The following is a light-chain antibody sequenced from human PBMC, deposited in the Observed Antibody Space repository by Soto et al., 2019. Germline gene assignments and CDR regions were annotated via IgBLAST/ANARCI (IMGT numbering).Light chain of an antibody. CDR3: WLSYRGDRGV. J-gene: IGLJ2*01. Sequence: QAVVTQEPSLTVSPGGTVTLTCGSSTGAVTSGNYPYWFKQKPGQAPRELIYDTSNKHSWTPARFSGSLLGGKAALTLSGAQPEDEAEDYCWLSYRGDRGVCGGGTKLTVL. CDR2: DTS. CDR1: TGAVTSGNY. V-gene: IGLV7-46*01.